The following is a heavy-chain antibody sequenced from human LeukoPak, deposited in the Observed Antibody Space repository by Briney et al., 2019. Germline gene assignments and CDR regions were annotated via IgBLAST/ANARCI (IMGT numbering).Heavy chain of an antibody. CDR3: ARERLYYYDSSGSYYFDY. Sequence: SETLSLTCTVPGDSISNYYWSWIRRPPGKGLEWIGYIYYSGSTNYNPSLKSRVTISVDTSKNQFSLKLSSVTAADTAVYYCARERLYYYDSSGSYYFDYWGQGTLVTVSS. D-gene: IGHD3-22*01. J-gene: IGHJ4*02. V-gene: IGHV4-59*01. CDR2: IYYSGST. CDR1: GDSISNYY.